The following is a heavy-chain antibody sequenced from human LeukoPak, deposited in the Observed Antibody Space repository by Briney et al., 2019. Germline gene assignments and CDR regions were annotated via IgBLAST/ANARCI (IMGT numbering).Heavy chain of an antibody. V-gene: IGHV3-74*01. CDR2: INNDGSYA. CDR1: GLAFSNHW. J-gene: IGHJ5*02. CDR3: ARDRPHNWFDP. Sequence: HSGGSLRLSCAASGLAFSNHWMHWVRHAPGKGLEWVSWINNDGSYAVYADSMRARFTISRDNAKNTLYLQMNSLRPEDTAVYYCARDRPHNWFDPWGQGTLVTVSS.